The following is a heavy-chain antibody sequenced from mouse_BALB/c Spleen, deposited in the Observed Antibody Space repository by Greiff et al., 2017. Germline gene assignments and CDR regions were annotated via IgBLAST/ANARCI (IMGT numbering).Heavy chain of an antibody. CDR2: IYPGDGDT. Sequence: VQLQQSGAELVRPGSSVKISCKASGYAFSSYWMNWVKQRPGQGLEWIGQIYPGDGDTNYNGKFKGKATLTADKSSSTAYMQLSSLTSEDSAVYFCAREGILLFDYWGQGTTLTVSS. D-gene: IGHD1-1*01. V-gene: IGHV1-80*01. CDR1: GYAFSSYW. CDR3: AREGILLFDY. J-gene: IGHJ2*01.